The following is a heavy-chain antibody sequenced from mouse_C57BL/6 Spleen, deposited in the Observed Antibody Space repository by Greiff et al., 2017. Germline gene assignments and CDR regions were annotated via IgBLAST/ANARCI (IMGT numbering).Heavy chain of an antibody. V-gene: IGHV5-4*01. CDR1: GFTFSSYA. CDR3: ARDLDSIGNY. CDR2: ISDGGSYT. J-gene: IGHJ2*01. D-gene: IGHD3-1*01. Sequence: EVQRVESGGGLVKPGGSLKLSCAASGFTFSSYAMPWVRQTPEKRLEWVATISDGGSYTYYPDNVKGRFTISRDNAKNNLYLQMSHLKSEDTAMYYCARDLDSIGNYWGQGTTRTVSS.